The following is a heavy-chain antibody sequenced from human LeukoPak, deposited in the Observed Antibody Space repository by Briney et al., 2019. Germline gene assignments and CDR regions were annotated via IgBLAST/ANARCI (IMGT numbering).Heavy chain of an antibody. V-gene: IGHV4-38-2*02. D-gene: IGHD4-17*01. J-gene: IGHJ6*03. Sequence: SEPLSLTCSGSNYSISNSLYWGWLRLPPGKGLEGIGTIYRSGSIFYNPSLKSRVTISLDTSNNQFSLKLSSVTAADTAVYFCARGTYGYYMDVWGKGTTVTVSS. CDR1: NYSISNSLY. CDR2: IYRSGSI. CDR3: ARGTYGYYMDV.